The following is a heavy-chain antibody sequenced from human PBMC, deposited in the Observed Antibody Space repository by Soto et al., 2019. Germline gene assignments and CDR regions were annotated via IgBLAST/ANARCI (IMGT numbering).Heavy chain of an antibody. CDR1: GGPISSSNW. CDR2: IYHSGSL. Sequence: QVQLQESGPGVVKPSGTLSLTCAVSGGPISSSNWWSWVRQPPGKGLEWIGEIYHSGSLNYNPSLKSRVSISVDKSRNQFPLKVTSVTAADTAVYYCARKYSSGWYPAGYYYGMDVWGQGTTVTVSS. J-gene: IGHJ6*02. D-gene: IGHD6-19*01. CDR3: ARKYSSGWYPAGYYYGMDV. V-gene: IGHV4-4*02.